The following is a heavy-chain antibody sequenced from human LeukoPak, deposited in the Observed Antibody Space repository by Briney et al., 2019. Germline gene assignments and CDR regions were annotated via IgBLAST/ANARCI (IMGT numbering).Heavy chain of an antibody. Sequence: ASVKVSCKTSGYTFTGQYLHWVRQAPGQGLEWMGWINPNSGGTKSAQKFQGTVTMTRDTSISTAYMELSRLRSDDTAVYYCAREGKSQGWFDPWGQGTLVTVTS. J-gene: IGHJ5*02. CDR1: GYTFTGQY. CDR2: INPNSGGT. CDR3: AREGKSQGWFDP. V-gene: IGHV1-2*02.